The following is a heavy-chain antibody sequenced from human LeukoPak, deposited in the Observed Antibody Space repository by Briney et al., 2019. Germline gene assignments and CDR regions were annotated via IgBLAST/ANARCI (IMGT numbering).Heavy chain of an antibody. Sequence: SQTLSLTCTVSGGSISSGGYYWSWIRQHPGKGLEGIGYIYYSGSTYYNPSLKSRVTISVDTSKNQFSLRLTSVAAADTAVYYCARGVLVAGAFDIWGQGTMVIVSS. V-gene: IGHV4-31*03. CDR2: IYYSGST. J-gene: IGHJ3*02. CDR3: ARGVLVAGAFDI. D-gene: IGHD3-3*01. CDR1: GGSISSGGYY.